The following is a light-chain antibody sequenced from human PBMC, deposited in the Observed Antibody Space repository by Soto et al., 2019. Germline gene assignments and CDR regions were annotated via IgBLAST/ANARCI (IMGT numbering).Light chain of an antibody. CDR2: DVS. Sequence: QSALTQPASVSGSPGQSITISCTGTSSDVGGYNYVSWYQQHPGKAPKLMIYDVSNRPSGVSDRFSGSKSGNTASLTISGLLAEDEADYYCCSYTSSSTNVFGTGTKVTVL. CDR3: CSYTSSSTNV. V-gene: IGLV2-14*03. J-gene: IGLJ1*01. CDR1: SSDVGGYNY.